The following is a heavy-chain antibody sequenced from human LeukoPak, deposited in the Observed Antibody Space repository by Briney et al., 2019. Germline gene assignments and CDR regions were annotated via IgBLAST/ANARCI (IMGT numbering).Heavy chain of an antibody. CDR1: GYTFSGHY. Sequence: GASVKVSCKASGYTFSGHYLHWVRQAPGQGLEWMGRINPNTGVTQYTENFQGRVTMTGDTSISTAYMELSRLRSDDTAVYYCARAQYCSGGSCYSGIDYWGQGTLVTVSS. V-gene: IGHV1-2*06. J-gene: IGHJ4*02. CDR2: INPNTGVT. CDR3: ARAQYCSGGSCYSGIDY. D-gene: IGHD2-15*01.